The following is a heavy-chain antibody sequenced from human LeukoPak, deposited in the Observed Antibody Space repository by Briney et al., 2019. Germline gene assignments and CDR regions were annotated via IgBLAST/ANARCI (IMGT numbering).Heavy chain of an antibody. J-gene: IGHJ4*02. CDR1: GFSFSVYW. CDR3: ARISAATLGY. Sequence: GGSLRLSCAASGFSFSVYWMHWVRHAPGKAPVCISRITSDGITSYADSVKGRFTISRDNGKNTVYLQMNSLRVDDTAVYYCARISAATLGYWGQGTLVTVSS. CDR2: ITSDGIT. D-gene: IGHD3-16*01. V-gene: IGHV3-74*01.